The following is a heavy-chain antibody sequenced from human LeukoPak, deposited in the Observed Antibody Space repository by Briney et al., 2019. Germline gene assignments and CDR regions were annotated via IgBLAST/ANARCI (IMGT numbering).Heavy chain of an antibody. CDR1: GYSFTSYW. D-gene: IGHD3-10*01. V-gene: IGHV5-51*01. CDR2: IYPDDSDT. CDR3: XXXXRPXGXTXXRGVRPYYYMDV. J-gene: IGHJ6*03. Sequence: ESLXXSCKGSGYSFTSYWIGWVRQMPGKGLEWMGIIYPDDSDTRYSPSFQGQVTISADKSISTAYLQWSSLKASDTAMYYXXXXXRPXGXTXXRGVRPYYYMDVWGKGTTVT.